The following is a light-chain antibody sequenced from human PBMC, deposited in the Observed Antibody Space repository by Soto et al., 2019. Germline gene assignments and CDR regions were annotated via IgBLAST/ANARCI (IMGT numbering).Light chain of an antibody. CDR3: MQGTHWPWT. CDR2: KVS. CDR1: QSPLYSDGNTY. J-gene: IGKJ1*01. Sequence: DVVMTQSPLSLPVTLGQPASISCRSSQSPLYSDGNTYLSWFQQRPGQSPRRLIYKVSNRDSGFPDRFSGSGSGTDFTLKISRVEAEDVGVYYCMQGTHWPWTFGQGTKV. V-gene: IGKV2-30*01.